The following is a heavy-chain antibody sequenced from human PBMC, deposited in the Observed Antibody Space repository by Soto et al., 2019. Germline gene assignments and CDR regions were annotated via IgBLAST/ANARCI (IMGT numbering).Heavy chain of an antibody. J-gene: IGHJ6*02. CDR3: AKDYGGVDTAMLGLYYYYYGMDV. V-gene: IGHV3-30*18. CDR1: GFTFSSYG. D-gene: IGHD5-18*01. CDR2: ISYDGSNK. Sequence: GGSLRLSCAASGFTFSSYGMHWVRQAPGKGLEWVAVISYDGSNKYYADSVKGRFTISRDNSKNTLYLQMNSLRAEDTAVYYCAKDYGGVDTAMLGLYYYYYGMDVWGQGTTVTVSS.